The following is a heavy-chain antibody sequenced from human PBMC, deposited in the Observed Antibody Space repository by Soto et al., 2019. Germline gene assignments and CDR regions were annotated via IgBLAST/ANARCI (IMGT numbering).Heavy chain of an antibody. J-gene: IGHJ4*01. D-gene: IGHD2-8*01. V-gene: IGHV3-23*01. Sequence: PGGSLRLSCTASGFTFSSYAMSWVRQAPGKELEWVSTISGNSGKTNYAESVKGRFSISRDNSKNTVHLQLDSLRAEDTAVYFCAKLGFVLMKLYYFHQWGHGTLVTVSS. CDR3: AKLGFVLMKLYYFHQ. CDR2: ISGNSGKT. CDR1: GFTFSSYA.